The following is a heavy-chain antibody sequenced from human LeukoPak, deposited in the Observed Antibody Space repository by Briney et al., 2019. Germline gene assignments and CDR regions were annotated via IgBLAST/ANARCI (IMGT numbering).Heavy chain of an antibody. Sequence: SETLSITCTASGGSISSYYWSWIRQPPGKGQERIGYIYYSGSTNYNPSLKSRVTISVDTSKNQLSLKLSSVTAADTAVYYCARGSLQRYRYFDWLPSRWEGYYFDYWGQGTLVTVSS. CDR1: GGSISSYY. CDR2: IYYSGST. CDR3: ARGSLQRYRYFDWLPSRWEGYYFDY. J-gene: IGHJ4*02. V-gene: IGHV4-59*12. D-gene: IGHD3-9*01.